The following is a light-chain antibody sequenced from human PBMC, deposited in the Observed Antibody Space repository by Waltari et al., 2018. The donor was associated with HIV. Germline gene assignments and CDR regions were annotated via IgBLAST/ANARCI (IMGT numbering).Light chain of an antibody. J-gene: IGKJ1*01. CDR2: GAS. Sequence: EIVMTQSPALLSVSPGERASLSCRASQSVRYKLAWYQQKPGQAPRLLIYGASIRATGIPAMFSGSGSGTDFSLTISSLQSEDSAVYYCQQYNTWWTFGQGTKVEFK. CDR1: QSVRYK. CDR3: QQYNTWWT. V-gene: IGKV3-15*01.